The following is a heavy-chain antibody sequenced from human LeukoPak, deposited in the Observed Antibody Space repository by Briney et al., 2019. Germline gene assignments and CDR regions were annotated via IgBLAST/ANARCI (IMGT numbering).Heavy chain of an antibody. V-gene: IGHV4-4*07. CDR1: GGSLSNYY. Sequence: SETLSLTCTVSGGSLSNYYWTSIRQPAGKGLEWIGRIYTSGSTDYNPSPKSRVTMPLDTSKNQFSLNLSSVTAADTAVYYCARCYCSGGHCYHFDYWGQGTLVTVSS. D-gene: IGHD2-15*01. CDR2: IYTSGST. J-gene: IGHJ4*02. CDR3: ARCYCSGGHCYHFDY.